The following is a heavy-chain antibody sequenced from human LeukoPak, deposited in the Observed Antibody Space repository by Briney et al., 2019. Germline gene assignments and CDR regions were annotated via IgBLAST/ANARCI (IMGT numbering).Heavy chain of an antibody. Sequence: GGSLRLSCAASGFTFSSYAMSWVRQAPGKGLEWVSAISGSGGSTYYADSVKGRFTISRDNSRNTLYLEMNSLRAEDTDVYYCAKDEGSSGSHFDYWGQGTLVTVSS. V-gene: IGHV3-23*01. J-gene: IGHJ4*02. CDR1: GFTFSSYA. CDR3: AKDEGSSGSHFDY. CDR2: ISGSGGST. D-gene: IGHD6-19*01.